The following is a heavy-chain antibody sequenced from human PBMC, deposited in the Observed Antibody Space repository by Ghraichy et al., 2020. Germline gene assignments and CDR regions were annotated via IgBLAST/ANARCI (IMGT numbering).Heavy chain of an antibody. CDR1: GYTFTSYG. Sequence: ASVKVSCKASGYTFTSYGISWVRQAPGQGLEWMGWISAYNGNTNYAQKLQGRVTMTTDTSTSTAYMELRSLRSDDTAVYYCARESGYCSGGSCYPFDYWGQGTLVTVSS. J-gene: IGHJ4*02. D-gene: IGHD2-15*01. V-gene: IGHV1-18*01. CDR2: ISAYNGNT. CDR3: ARESGYCSGGSCYPFDY.